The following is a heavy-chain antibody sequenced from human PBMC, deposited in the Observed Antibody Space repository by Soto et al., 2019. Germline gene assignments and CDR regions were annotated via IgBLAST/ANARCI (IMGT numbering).Heavy chain of an antibody. CDR2: INADYGNT. CDR3: ARCIQGDYYYGMDV. D-gene: IGHD5-18*01. V-gene: IGHV1-3*01. J-gene: IGHJ6*02. Sequence: ASVKVSCKASGYTFTSYAIHWVRQAPGQRLEWMGRINADYGNTQYAQKFRGRVTMTTDTSTTTVYMELTNLRSDDTAVYYCARCIQGDYYYGMDVWGQGTTVTVSS. CDR1: GYTFTSYA.